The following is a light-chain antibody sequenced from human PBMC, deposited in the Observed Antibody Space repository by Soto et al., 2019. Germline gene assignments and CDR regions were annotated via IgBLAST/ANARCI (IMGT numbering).Light chain of an antibody. CDR3: QQYGASPRT. CDR2: GAS. CDR1: QTVSSNF. V-gene: IGKV3-20*01. J-gene: IGKJ1*01. Sequence: IVLTQSPGTLSLSPGERATLSCRASQTVSSNFLAWYQEKPGQGPRLLIYGASTRATGIPDRFSGSGSGTDFTLTISRLEPEDFAVYYCQQYGASPRTFGQGTRWIS.